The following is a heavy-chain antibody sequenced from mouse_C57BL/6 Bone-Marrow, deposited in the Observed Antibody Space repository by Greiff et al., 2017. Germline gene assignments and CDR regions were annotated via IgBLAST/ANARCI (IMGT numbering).Heavy chain of an antibody. CDR2: INPNNGGT. J-gene: IGHJ2*01. CDR1: GYTFTDYY. V-gene: IGHV1-26*01. CDR3: ARRHYYGSSYTFDY. D-gene: IGHD1-1*01. Sequence: VQLQQSGPELVKPGASVKISCKASGYTFTDYYMNWVKQSHGKSLEWIGDINPNNGGTSYNQKFKGKATLTVDKSSSTAYMELRSLTSEDSAVYYCARRHYYGSSYTFDYWGQGTTLTVSS.